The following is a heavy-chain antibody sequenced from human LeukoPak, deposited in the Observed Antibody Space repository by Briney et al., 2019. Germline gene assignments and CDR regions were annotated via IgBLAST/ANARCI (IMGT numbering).Heavy chain of an antibody. CDR3: ARGRHDITMIVVVMTSVSYYLDV. CDR1: GGSFSGYH. J-gene: IGHJ6*03. CDR2: INPSGST. V-gene: IGHV4-34*01. Sequence: PSETLSLTCAVYGGSFSGYHWTWIRQSPGKGLEWIGDINPSGSTYYNPSLKSRLTISVDTSKNQFTLKLRSVTAADTAVYYCARGRHDITMIVVVMTSVSYYLDVWGKGTTVTVS. D-gene: IGHD3-22*01.